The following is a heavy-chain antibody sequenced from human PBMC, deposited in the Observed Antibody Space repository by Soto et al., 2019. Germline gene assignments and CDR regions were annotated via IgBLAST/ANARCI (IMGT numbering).Heavy chain of an antibody. D-gene: IGHD4-4*01. Sequence: QVQLVQSGAEVKKPGASVKVSCKASGYTFTSYAMHWVRQAPGQRLEWMGWINAGNGNTKYSQKFQGRVTITRDTAASTAYMELSSLRSEDTAVYYCARDQVVAGRVTDYRPYYYYYYMDVWGKGTTVTVSS. CDR2: INAGNGNT. CDR3: ARDQVVAGRVTDYRPYYYYYYMDV. CDR1: GYTFTSYA. J-gene: IGHJ6*03. V-gene: IGHV1-3*01.